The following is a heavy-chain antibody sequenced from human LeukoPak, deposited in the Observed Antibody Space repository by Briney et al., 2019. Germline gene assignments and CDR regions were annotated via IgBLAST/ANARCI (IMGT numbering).Heavy chain of an antibody. V-gene: IGHV3-30-3*01. J-gene: IGHJ4*02. CDR1: GFTFSSYA. CDR3: ARGSDYGGNPPFDY. D-gene: IGHD4-23*01. CDR2: ISYDGSNK. Sequence: GGSLRLSCAASGFTFSSYAVHWVRQAPGKGLEWVAVISYDGSNKYYADSVKGRFTISRDNSKNTLYLQMNSLRAEDTAVYYCARGSDYGGNPPFDYWGQGTLVTVSS.